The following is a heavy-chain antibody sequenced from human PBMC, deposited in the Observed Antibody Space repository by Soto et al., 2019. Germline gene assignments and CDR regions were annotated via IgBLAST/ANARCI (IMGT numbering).Heavy chain of an antibody. J-gene: IGHJ6*03. CDR3: STVWFGELLLPKPWFYYYYYMDV. CDR2: IKSKTDGGTK. CDR1: GFTFSNAW. V-gene: IGHV3-15*01. D-gene: IGHD3-10*01. Sequence: GGSLRLSCAASGFTFSNAWMSWVRQAPGKGLEWVGRIKSKTDGGTKDNAAPGKGRVPISRDDSKNKLYLQMHSLKTRATAVDYCSTVWFGELLLPKPWFYYYYYMDVWGKGTTVTVSS.